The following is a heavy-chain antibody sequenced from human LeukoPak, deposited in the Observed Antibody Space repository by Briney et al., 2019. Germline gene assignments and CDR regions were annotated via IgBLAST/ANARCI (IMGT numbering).Heavy chain of an antibody. Sequence: GGSLRLSCAASGFTFSNAWMSWVRQAPGKGLEWVGRIKSKTDGRTTDYAAPVKGRFTISRDDSKNTLYLQMNSLKTEDTAVYYCTTGKVRHYDILTGYYYYYGMDVWGKGTTVTVSS. J-gene: IGHJ6*04. CDR3: TTGKVRHYDILTGYYYYYGMDV. CDR1: GFTFSNAW. CDR2: IKSKTDGRTT. D-gene: IGHD3-9*01. V-gene: IGHV3-15*01.